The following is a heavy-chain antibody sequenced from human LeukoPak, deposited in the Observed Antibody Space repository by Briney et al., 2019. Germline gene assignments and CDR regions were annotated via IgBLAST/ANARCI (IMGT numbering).Heavy chain of an antibody. CDR1: GYTFTGYY. CDR2: INPNSGGT. D-gene: IGHD3-9*01. J-gene: IGHJ5*02. V-gene: IGHV1-2*06. CDR3: ARDWGLYFDWLFGKFDP. Sequence: ASVKVSCKASGYTFTGYYMHWLRQAPGQGLEWMGRINPNSGGTNYAQKFQGRVTMTRDTSISTAYMELSRLRSDDAAVYYCARDWGLYFDWLFGKFDPWGQGTLVTVSS.